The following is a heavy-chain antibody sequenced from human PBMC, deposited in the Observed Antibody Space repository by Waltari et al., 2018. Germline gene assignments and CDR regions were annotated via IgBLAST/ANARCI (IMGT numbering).Heavy chain of an antibody. V-gene: IGHV3-33*01. J-gene: IGHJ4*02. CDR3: ARDFASTYFFDY. CDR1: GFGFRGYV. Sequence: QVQLVESGGGVVQPGRSLGLSCAASGFGFRGYVMHWVRQAPGKGLEWVAVIWYDGRYEYYADSVKGRFTISRDNSKDTLYLQMNSLRAEDTAVYYCARDFASTYFFDYWGQGTLVTVSS. CDR2: IWYDGRYE.